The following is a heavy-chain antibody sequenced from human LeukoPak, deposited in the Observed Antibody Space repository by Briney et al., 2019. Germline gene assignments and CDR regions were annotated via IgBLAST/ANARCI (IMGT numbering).Heavy chain of an antibody. Sequence: HPGGSLRLSCAASGFTFSTSAMLWVRQAPGKGLEWVALISSDGSNKYYADSVKGRFTISRDNSKNTLYLQMNSLRAEDTAVYYCAKGFGSYYDSSGYYGYFDYWGQGTLVTVSS. D-gene: IGHD3-22*01. CDR3: AKGFGSYYDSSGYYGYFDY. CDR2: ISSDGSNK. V-gene: IGHV3-30*04. CDR1: GFTFSTSA. J-gene: IGHJ4*02.